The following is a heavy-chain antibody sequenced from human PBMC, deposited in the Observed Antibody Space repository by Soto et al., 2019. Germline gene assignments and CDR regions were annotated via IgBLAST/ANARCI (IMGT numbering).Heavy chain of an antibody. Sequence: QVQLVESGGGVVQPGRSLRLSCAASGFTFNTYAMHWVRQAPGKGLEWVALISYDGSNKYYADSVKGRFTISRDNSKNKLYLQMNSLRAEDTAVYYCARGRGLVRYDNYFEYWGQGTRVTVSS. V-gene: IGHV3-30-3*01. J-gene: IGHJ4*02. CDR1: GFTFNTYA. D-gene: IGHD6-19*01. CDR3: ARGRGLVRYDNYFEY. CDR2: ISYDGSNK.